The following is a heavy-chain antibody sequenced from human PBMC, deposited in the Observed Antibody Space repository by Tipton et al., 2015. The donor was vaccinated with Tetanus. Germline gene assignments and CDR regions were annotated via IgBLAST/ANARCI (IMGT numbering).Heavy chain of an antibody. CDR3: ARGLGTWHYYYGMDV. CDR1: GFTFSNYW. V-gene: IGHV3-7*01. CDR2: IKQDGSGE. Sequence: SLRLSCAASGFTFSNYWMSWVRQAPGKGLEWVANIKQDGSGEYYVESVKGRFSISRDNAKNSVYLQMNSLRAEDTAVYYCARGLGTWHYYYGMDVWGQGTTVTVSS. J-gene: IGHJ6*02. D-gene: IGHD7-27*01.